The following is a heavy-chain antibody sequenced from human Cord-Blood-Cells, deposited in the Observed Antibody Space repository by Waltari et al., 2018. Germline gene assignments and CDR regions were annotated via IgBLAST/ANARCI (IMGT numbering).Heavy chain of an antibody. D-gene: IGHD1-7*01. V-gene: IGHV4-39*01. Sequence: QLQLQESGPGLLKPSETLSLTCTVSGCSISSSSSHWGWVRQPPGKGLEWIGSIYYSGSTYYNPSLKCRVTISVDTSKNQFSLKLSSVTAADTAVYYCARSGITGTFSDFDYWGQGTLVTVSS. CDR2: IYYSGST. CDR1: GCSISSSSSH. CDR3: ARSGITGTFSDFDY. J-gene: IGHJ4*02.